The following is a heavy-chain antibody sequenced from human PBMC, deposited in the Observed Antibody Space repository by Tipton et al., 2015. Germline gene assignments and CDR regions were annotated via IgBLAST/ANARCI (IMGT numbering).Heavy chain of an antibody. V-gene: IGHV4-38-2*01. J-gene: IGHJ4*02. CDR3: ACQDYDSLTRDYQTVDY. CDR2: ISHSGNI. CDR1: AYSISSDYY. D-gene: IGHD3-9*01. Sequence: TLSLTCAVSAYSISSDYYWGWIRQPPGKGLEWIGSISHSGNIYYNPSLKSRVTMSRDTSKNQFSLKLTSVTAADTAVYYCACQDYDSLTRDYQTVDYWGQGTLVTVSS.